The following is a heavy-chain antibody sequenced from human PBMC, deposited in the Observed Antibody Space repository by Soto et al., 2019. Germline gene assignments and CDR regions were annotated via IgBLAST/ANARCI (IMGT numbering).Heavy chain of an antibody. CDR1: GYTFTSYD. CDR2: MNPKSGNT. J-gene: IGHJ3*02. D-gene: IGHD6-19*01. V-gene: IGHV1-8*01. Sequence: ASVKVSCKASGYTFTSYDINWVRQATGQGLEWMGWMNPKSGNTGYAKKFQGRVTMTRNTSISTAYMELSSLRSEDTAVYYCARQRMSSGLDAFDIWGQGTMVTVSS. CDR3: ARQRMSSGLDAFDI.